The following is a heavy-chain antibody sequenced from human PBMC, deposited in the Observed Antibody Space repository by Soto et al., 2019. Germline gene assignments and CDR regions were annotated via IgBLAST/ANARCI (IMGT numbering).Heavy chain of an antibody. D-gene: IGHD3-22*01. J-gene: IGHJ6*02. CDR2: IYYSGST. V-gene: IGHV4-31*03. CDR3: ARDEYYDSSGYTKKDYYYGMDV. CDR1: GGSISSGGYY. Sequence: SETLSLTCTVSGGSISSGGYYWSWIRQHPGKGLEWIGYIYYSGSTYYNPSLKSRVTISVDTSKNQFSLKLSSVTAADTAVYYCARDEYYDSSGYTKKDYYYGMDVWGQGTTVT.